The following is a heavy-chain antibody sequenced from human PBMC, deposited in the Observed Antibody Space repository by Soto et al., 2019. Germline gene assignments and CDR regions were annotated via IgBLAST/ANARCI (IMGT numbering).Heavy chain of an antibody. J-gene: IGHJ4*02. V-gene: IGHV3-23*01. CDR1: GFTFSSYA. Sequence: EVQLLESGGGLVQPGGSLRLSCAASGFTFSSYAMSWVRQAPGKGLEWVSAISGSGGSTYYADSVKGRFTISRDNSKNTLYLQMNSLRAEDTAVYYCAKDRAPYYYGSGNYYNDFDYWGQGTLVTVSS. CDR3: AKDRAPYYYGSGNYYNDFDY. D-gene: IGHD3-10*01. CDR2: ISGSGGST.